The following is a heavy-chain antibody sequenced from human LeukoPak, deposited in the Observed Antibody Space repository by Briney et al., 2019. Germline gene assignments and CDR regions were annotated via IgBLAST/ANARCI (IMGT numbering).Heavy chain of an antibody. CDR3: ARRGGYSYGYVVDY. Sequence: SETLSLTCAVYGGSFSGYYWSWIRHPPGKGLVWIGEINHSGSTNYNPSLKSRVTISVDTSKNQFSLKLSSVTAADTAVYYCARRGGYSYGYVVDYWGQGTLVTVSS. J-gene: IGHJ4*02. CDR1: GGSFSGYY. D-gene: IGHD5-18*01. V-gene: IGHV4-34*01. CDR2: INHSGST.